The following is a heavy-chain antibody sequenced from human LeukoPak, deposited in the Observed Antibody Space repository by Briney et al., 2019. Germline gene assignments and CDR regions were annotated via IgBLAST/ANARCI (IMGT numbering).Heavy chain of an antibody. CDR3: ASRMGGSYSY. D-gene: IGHD1-26*01. CDR1: GDSISNSIYY. J-gene: IGHJ4*02. CDR2: ISYSGST. Sequence: SETLSLTCTVSGDSISNSIYYWGWIRQPPGKGLEWIGCISYSGSTYYNPSLKSRVTMSVDTSKNQFSLKLSSVTAPDTAVYYCASRMGGSYSYWGQGTLVTVSS. V-gene: IGHV4-39*07.